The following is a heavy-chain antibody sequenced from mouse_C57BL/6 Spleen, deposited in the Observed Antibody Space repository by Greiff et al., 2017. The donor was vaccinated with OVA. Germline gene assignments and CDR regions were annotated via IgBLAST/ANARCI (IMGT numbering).Heavy chain of an antibody. V-gene: IGHV5-9-1*02. J-gene: IGHJ4*01. CDR2: ISSGGDYI. CDR1: GFTFSSYA. D-gene: IGHD2-5*01. Sequence: EVHLVESGEGLVKPGGSLKLSCAASGFTFSSYAMSWVRQTPEKRLEWVAYISSGGDYIYYADTVKGRFTISRDNARNTLYLQMSSLKSEDTAMYYCTRDPAYHSNTGAMDYWGQGTSVTVSS. CDR3: TRDPAYHSNTGAMDY.